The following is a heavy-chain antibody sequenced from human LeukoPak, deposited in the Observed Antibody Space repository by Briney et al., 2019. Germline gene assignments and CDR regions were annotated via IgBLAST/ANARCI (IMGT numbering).Heavy chain of an antibody. D-gene: IGHD3-9*01. CDR3: ARGGSDILTQHDY. V-gene: IGHV3-23*01. J-gene: IGHJ4*02. CDR2: ISRSGGST. Sequence: GGSLRLSCAASGFTFSSSEMTWVRQAPGKGLEWVSAISRSGGSTYADSVKGRFTISRDNANNSLYLQMNSLRAEDTAVYYCARGGSDILTQHDYWGQGTLVTVSS. CDR1: GFTFSSSE.